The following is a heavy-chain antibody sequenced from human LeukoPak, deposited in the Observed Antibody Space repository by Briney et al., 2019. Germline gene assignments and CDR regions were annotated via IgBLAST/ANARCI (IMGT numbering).Heavy chain of an antibody. V-gene: IGHV3-23*01. Sequence: GGSLRLSCAASGFTFTNYAMSWVRQAPGKGLEWVSSLSISGGSTFYADPVKGRFTISRDNSKNTVFLQMSSLRAEDTAVYYCAKDGPLGCSSTSCWFDYWGQGTLVTVSS. CDR2: LSISGGST. D-gene: IGHD2-2*01. CDR3: AKDGPLGCSSTSCWFDY. J-gene: IGHJ4*02. CDR1: GFTFTNYA.